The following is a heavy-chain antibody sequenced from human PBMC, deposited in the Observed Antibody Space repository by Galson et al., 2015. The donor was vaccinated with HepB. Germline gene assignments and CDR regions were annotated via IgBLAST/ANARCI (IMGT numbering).Heavy chain of an antibody. CDR2: ISGSAGTT. CDR3: AKDGIIWGNHHHYGVDV. V-gene: IGHV3-23*01. J-gene: IGHJ6*02. Sequence: LRLSCAASGFTFSTYAMSWVRQAPGKGLEWVSRISGSAGTTYYADSVKGRFTISRDNSKNTLYLQMNSLRAEDTAVYFCAKDGIIWGNHHHYGVDVWGQGTTVTVSS. D-gene: IGHD7-27*01. CDR1: GFTFSTYA.